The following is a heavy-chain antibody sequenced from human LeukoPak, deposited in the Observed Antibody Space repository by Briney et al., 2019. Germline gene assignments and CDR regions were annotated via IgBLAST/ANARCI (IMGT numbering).Heavy chain of an antibody. CDR1: GNTFIGYW. CDR2: INPRGDAA. J-gene: IGHJ4*02. Sequence: ASVKVSCKASGNTFIGYWIHWVRQAPGQGLEWMGAINPRGDAAIGAQKFQGRVTTTRDTSTSTVYIELSSLRSEDTAVYYCAREGQQLKHFDYWGQGTLVTVSS. D-gene: IGHD1-1*01. CDR3: AREGQQLKHFDY. V-gene: IGHV1-46*01.